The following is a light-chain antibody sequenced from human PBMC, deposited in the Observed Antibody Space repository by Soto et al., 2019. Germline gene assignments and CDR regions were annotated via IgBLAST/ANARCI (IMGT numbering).Light chain of an antibody. CDR2: DAS. Sequence: EILLTQSPSTLPLSPGERATLSCRASQSVSSYLAWYQQKPGQAPRLLIYDASNRATGIPARFSGSGSGTDFTLTISSLEPEDFEVYYCQQRSNWPPTFGGGTKVDIK. CDR1: QSVSSY. V-gene: IGKV3-11*01. J-gene: IGKJ4*01. CDR3: QQRSNWPPT.